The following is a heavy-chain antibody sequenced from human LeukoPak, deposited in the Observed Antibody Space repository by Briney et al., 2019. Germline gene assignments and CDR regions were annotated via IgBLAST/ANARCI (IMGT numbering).Heavy chain of an antibody. V-gene: IGHV3-23*01. Sequence: PGGSLRLSCAASGFTFDNYPMTWVRQAPGRGLEWVSVITGSGDSTYYADSVKGRFTIPRDNSRNTLYLQMNSLRPEDTGVYYCAKDRVCSGGSCYFDYWGQGTLVTVSS. D-gene: IGHD2-15*01. CDR2: ITGSGDST. J-gene: IGHJ4*02. CDR3: AKDRVCSGGSCYFDY. CDR1: GFTFDNYP.